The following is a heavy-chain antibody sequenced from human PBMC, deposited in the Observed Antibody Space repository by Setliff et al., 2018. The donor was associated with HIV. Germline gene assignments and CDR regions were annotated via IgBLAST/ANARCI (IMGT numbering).Heavy chain of an antibody. CDR2: VWYDGSDT. CDR3: ARQTSDYRLDY. J-gene: IGHJ4*02. V-gene: IGHV3-33*01. CDR1: GFTFSTFD. D-gene: IGHD3-16*01. Sequence: GGSLRLSCAASGFTFSTFDMHWVRRAPGKGLEWVAVVWYDGSDTYYLDSVKGRFSISRDNSRNTLYLQINSLRIEDTSIYYCARQTSDYRLDYWGQGTLVTVSS.